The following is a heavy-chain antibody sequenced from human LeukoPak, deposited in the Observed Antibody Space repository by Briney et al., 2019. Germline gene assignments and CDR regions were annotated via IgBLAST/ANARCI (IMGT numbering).Heavy chain of an antibody. CDR1: GYTFTSYG. CDR2: ISPYNGNT. V-gene: IGHV1-18*01. D-gene: IGHD5-12*01. J-gene: IGHJ4*01. CDR3: ARLRPGWLRLLPDY. Sequence: ASVKVSCKASGYTFTSYGISWVRQAPGQGLEWMGWISPYNGNTNYAQKLQGRVTMTTDTSTSTAYMELRRLRSDDTAVYYCARLRPGWLRLLPDYWDQGTLVTVSS.